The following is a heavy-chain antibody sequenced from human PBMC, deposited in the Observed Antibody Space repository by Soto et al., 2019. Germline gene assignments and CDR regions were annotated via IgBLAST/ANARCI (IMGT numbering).Heavy chain of an antibody. CDR1: GYSITGYG. CDR3: ARWKTVVSPVDY. D-gene: IGHD2-15*01. CDR2: ISAYNGNT. V-gene: IGHV1-18*01. Sequence: ASVTVSWQAAGYSITGYGSSWVRQAPGQGREWMGWISAYNGNTNYAQKLQGRVTMTTDTSTSTAYMELRSLRSDDTAVYYCARWKTVVSPVDYWGQGTLVTVSS. J-gene: IGHJ4*02.